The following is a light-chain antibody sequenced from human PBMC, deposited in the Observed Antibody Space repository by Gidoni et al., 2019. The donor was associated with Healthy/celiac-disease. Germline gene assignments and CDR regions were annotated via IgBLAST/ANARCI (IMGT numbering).Light chain of an antibody. CDR2: GAS. Sequence: IVLTQSPGTLSLSPGERATLSCSSIRSVRSSYLALYQQTPGQAPRLLIYGASIRATGIPDRFRCSVSGTYFTLTISRLEPEDFAVYYFQQYGSSAVTFGQGTKLEIK. CDR1: RSVRSSY. V-gene: IGKV3-20*01. CDR3: QQYGSSAVT. J-gene: IGKJ2*01.